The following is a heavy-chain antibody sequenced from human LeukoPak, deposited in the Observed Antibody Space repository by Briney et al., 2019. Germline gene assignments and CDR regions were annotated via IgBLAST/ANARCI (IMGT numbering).Heavy chain of an antibody. D-gene: IGHD2-15*01. CDR2: IYYGENT. J-gene: IGHJ6*02. V-gene: IGHV4-59*01. CDR1: SGSISSYY. CDR3: ARVGGSNYYYYGMDV. Sequence: SETLSLTCTVSSGSISSYYWSWIRQPPGKGLEWIGYIYYGENTNYNPSLKSRVTMSVDTSMNQFSLKLSSVTAADTAVYYCARVGGSNYYYYGMDVWGQGTTVTVSS.